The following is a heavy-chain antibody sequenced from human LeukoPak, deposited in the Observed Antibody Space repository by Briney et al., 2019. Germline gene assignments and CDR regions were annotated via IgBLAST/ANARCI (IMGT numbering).Heavy chain of an antibody. D-gene: IGHD2-15*01. CDR2: INAGNGNT. CDR3: ARGDIYSGTPDV. Sequence: ASVKVSCKASGYTLTSYAMHWVRQAPGQRLEWMGWINAGNGNTKYSQKFQGRVTITRDTSASTAYMELSSLRSEDTAVYYCARGDIYSGTPDVWGQGTTVTVSS. V-gene: IGHV1-3*01. CDR1: GYTLTSYA. J-gene: IGHJ6*02.